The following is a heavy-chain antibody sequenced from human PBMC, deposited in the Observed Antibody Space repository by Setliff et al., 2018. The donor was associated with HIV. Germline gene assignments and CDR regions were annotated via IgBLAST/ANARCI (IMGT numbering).Heavy chain of an antibody. D-gene: IGHD4-17*01. J-gene: IGHJ1*01. Sequence: PGGSLRLSCAASGFTFSDHYMDWVRQAPRKGLEWVGRTRNKANSYTTEYAASVKGRFTISRDDSKNSLYLQMNSLRAEDTALYYCAREGPTVTTRYFHHWGQGTLVTVSS. CDR3: AREGPTVTTRYFHH. V-gene: IGHV3-72*01. CDR2: TRNKANSYTT. CDR1: GFTFSDHY.